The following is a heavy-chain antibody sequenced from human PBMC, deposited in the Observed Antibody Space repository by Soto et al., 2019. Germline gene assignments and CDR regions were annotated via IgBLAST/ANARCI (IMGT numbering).Heavy chain of an antibody. J-gene: IGHJ4*02. Sequence: PGGSLRLSCTASGFTFGDYAMSWFRQAPGKGLEWVGFIRSKAYGGTTEYAASVKGRFTISRDDSKSIAYLQMNSLKTEDTAVYYCTRDSQLAPPRYYFDYWGQGTLVTV. CDR3: TRDSQLAPPRYYFDY. D-gene: IGHD6-6*01. CDR1: GFTFGDYA. CDR2: IRSKAYGGTT. V-gene: IGHV3-49*03.